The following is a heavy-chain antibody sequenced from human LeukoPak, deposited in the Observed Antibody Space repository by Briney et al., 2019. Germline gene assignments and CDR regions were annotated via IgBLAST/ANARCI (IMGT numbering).Heavy chain of an antibody. CDR1: GFSFSNYW. CDR2: IRQDGGQM. CDR3: ARDRAMDDY. D-gene: IGHD2-8*01. J-gene: IGHJ4*02. Sequence: GGSRRLSCAASGFSFSNYWMNWVRQAPGKGLEWVANIRQDGGQMNYADSVKGRFTISRDNARNSLYLHMNSLGAEDTAVYYCARDRAMDDYWGQGTLVTVSS. V-gene: IGHV3-7*01.